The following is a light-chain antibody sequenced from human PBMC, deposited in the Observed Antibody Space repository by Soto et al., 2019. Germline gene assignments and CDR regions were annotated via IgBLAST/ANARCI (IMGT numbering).Light chain of an antibody. J-gene: IGKJ1*01. CDR2: DAS. Sequence: ETVLTQSPATLSLSPGERATLSCRASQSVSSYLAWYQQKPGQAPRLRIYDASHRATGIPARFGGSGSGTHFALAISRLEPEDFGVQFWRQHSNWHQPFRPGTKVEIK. CDR1: QSVSSY. V-gene: IGKV3-11*01. CDR3: RQHSNWHQP.